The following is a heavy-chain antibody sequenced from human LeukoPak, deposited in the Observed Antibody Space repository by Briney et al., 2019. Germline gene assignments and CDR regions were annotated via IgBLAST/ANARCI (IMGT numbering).Heavy chain of an antibody. CDR3: ARGGGPPDIVVVPALYGMDV. J-gene: IGHJ6*02. CDR2: IWYDGSNK. V-gene: IGHV3-33*01. CDR1: GFTFSSYG. D-gene: IGHD2-2*01. Sequence: PGGFLRLSCAASGFTFSSYGMHWVRQAPGKGLEWVAVIWYDGSNKYYADSVKGRFTISRDNSKNTLYLQMNSLRAEDTAVYYCARGGGPPDIVVVPALYGMDVWGQGTTVTVSS.